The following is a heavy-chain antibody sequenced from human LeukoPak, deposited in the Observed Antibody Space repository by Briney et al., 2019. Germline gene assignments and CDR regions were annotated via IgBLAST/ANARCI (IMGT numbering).Heavy chain of an antibody. J-gene: IGHJ4*02. CDR2: ICNSGNT. V-gene: IGHV4-31*03. Sequence: SETLSLTCTVSGGSMSSGGFYWNWIRQYPGNGLEWIGHICNSGNTYYNPSLKSRVSMSVDTSKNQFSLRLTSMTAADTAVYFCARDSPPQYASSSAGFDYWGPGTLVTVSS. D-gene: IGHD6-6*01. CDR1: GGSMSSGGFY. CDR3: ARDSPPQYASSSAGFDY.